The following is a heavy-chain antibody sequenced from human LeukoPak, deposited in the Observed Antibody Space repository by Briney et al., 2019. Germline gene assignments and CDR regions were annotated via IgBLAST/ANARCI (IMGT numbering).Heavy chain of an antibody. Sequence: ASVKVSCKASGYTFTGYYMHWVRQAPGQGLEWMGWINPNSGGTNYAQKFQGRVTMTRDTSISTAYMELSRPRSDDTAVYYCARDRDIAVAGIDYWGQGTLVTVSS. V-gene: IGHV1-2*02. CDR1: GYTFTGYY. J-gene: IGHJ4*02. CDR2: INPNSGGT. D-gene: IGHD6-19*01. CDR3: ARDRDIAVAGIDY.